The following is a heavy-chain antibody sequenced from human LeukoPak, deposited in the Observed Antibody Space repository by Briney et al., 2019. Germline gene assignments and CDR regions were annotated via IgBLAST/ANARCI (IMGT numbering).Heavy chain of an antibody. V-gene: IGHV1-2*02. CDR1: GYTFTGYY. D-gene: IGHD5-24*01. CDR2: INPNSGGT. Sequence: GASVKVSCKASGYTFTGYYMHWVRQAPGQGLEWMGWINPNSGGTNYAQKFQGRVTMTRDTSISTAYMELSRLRSDDTAVYHCARVGDGYNSEGDWFDPWGQGTLVTVSS. J-gene: IGHJ5*02. CDR3: ARVGDGYNSEGDWFDP.